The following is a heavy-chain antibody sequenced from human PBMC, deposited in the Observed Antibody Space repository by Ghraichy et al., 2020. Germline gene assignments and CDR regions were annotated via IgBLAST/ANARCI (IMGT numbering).Heavy chain of an antibody. Sequence: AGSLRLSCATSGFTFSVYNMHWVRQAPGKGLEWISYISTSSTDIYYADSVKGRFTISRDNAKNSLYLQMNSLRAEDTATYYCARASTRAFDYWGQGTLVTVSS. CDR2: ISTSSTDI. CDR3: ARASTRAFDY. CDR1: GFTFSVYN. D-gene: IGHD4-11*01. V-gene: IGHV3-48*01. J-gene: IGHJ4*02.